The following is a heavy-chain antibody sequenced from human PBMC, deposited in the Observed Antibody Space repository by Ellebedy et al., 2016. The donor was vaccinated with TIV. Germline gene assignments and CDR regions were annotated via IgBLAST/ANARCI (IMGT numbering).Heavy chain of an antibody. CDR3: AKDYGDYFDY. J-gene: IGHJ4*02. D-gene: IGHD4-17*01. CDR2: ISAFNGDT. V-gene: IGHV1-18*04. Sequence: ASVKVSCKASGYTFTSFGITWVRQAPGQGLEWMGWISAFNGDTNYVQKLQGRVTMTSDTSASTAYMELSSLRSEDTAVYYCAKDYGDYFDYWGQGTLVTVSS. CDR1: GYTFTSFG.